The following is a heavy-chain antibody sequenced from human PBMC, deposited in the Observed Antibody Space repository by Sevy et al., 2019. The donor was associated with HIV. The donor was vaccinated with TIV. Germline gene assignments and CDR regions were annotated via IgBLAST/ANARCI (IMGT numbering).Heavy chain of an antibody. V-gene: IGHV3-48*03. CDR2: ITNSGRTK. Sequence: GGSLRLSCTASGFPFSSYEMNWVRQAPGKGLEWVSYITNSGRTKYYSDSVKGRFTISRDNAKNSLYLQMNNLRAEDTAVYYCAGDLHPSATTVAHFDYWGRGTLVTVSS. J-gene: IGHJ4*02. CDR3: AGDLHPSATTVAHFDY. D-gene: IGHD4-17*01. CDR1: GFPFSSYE.